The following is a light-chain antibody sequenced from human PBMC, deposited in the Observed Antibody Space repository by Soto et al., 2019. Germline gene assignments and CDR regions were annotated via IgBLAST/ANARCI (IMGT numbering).Light chain of an antibody. J-gene: IGKJ2*01. CDR1: QSVSTRY. CDR2: GAS. V-gene: IGKV3-20*01. Sequence: ESLLTQSPGTLSLSPGERATLSCRASQSVSTRYLAWYQQKPGQAPRLLIYGASIKAAGIPDRFRGSGSGTDLAFTISSMEPEDFAVYSCHHFGSSHLAFTFGQGTKLEI. CDR3: HHFGSSHLAFT.